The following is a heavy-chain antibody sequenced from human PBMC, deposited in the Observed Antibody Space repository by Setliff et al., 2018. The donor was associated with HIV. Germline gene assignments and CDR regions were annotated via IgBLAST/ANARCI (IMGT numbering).Heavy chain of an antibody. J-gene: IGHJ6*02. CDR2: IYNSGYS. CDR3: ARGDGYRSNDAYYDTGMDV. Sequence: SETLSLTCKVSGASISSYYWSWVRQPPGKGLEWIGYIYNSGYSNSKPSLKSRVTMSLDTSKNQFSLELTSVTAADMAVYFCARGDGYRSNDAYYDTGMDVWGQGITVTVSS. D-gene: IGHD5-12*01. CDR1: GASISSYY. V-gene: IGHV4-59*01.